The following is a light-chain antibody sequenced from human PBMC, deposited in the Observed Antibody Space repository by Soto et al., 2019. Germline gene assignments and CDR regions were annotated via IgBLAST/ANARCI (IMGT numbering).Light chain of an antibody. CDR2: EVD. Sequence: QSVLTQPPSASGSPGQSVAISCTGTSSDVGATDYVSWYQHHPGKAPKLVIYEVDKRPSGVPDRFSGSKSGNTASLTVSGLQAEDEADYYCISHVGDAHVFGTGTKLTVL. CDR1: SSDVGATDY. V-gene: IGLV2-8*01. CDR3: ISHVGDAHV. J-gene: IGLJ1*01.